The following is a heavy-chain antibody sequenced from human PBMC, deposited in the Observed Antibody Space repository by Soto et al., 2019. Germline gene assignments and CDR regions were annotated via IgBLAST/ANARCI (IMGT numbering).Heavy chain of an antibody. V-gene: IGHV3-9*01. D-gene: IGHD3-3*01. CDR1: GFTFDDYA. Sequence: DVQLVESGGGLVQPGRSLRLSCAASGFTFDDYAMHWVRQAPGKGLEWVSGISWNRGSIGYADSVKGRFTISSDNAKNSLYLQMDSLRAEDTDLYYCAKEGVSYYDFWSGQDYYYYMDVWGKGTTVTVSS. CDR3: AKEGVSYYDFWSGQDYYYYMDV. J-gene: IGHJ6*03. CDR2: ISWNRGSI.